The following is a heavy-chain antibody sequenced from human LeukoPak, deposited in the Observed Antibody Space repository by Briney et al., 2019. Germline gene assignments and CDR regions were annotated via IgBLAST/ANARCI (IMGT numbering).Heavy chain of an antibody. CDR1: GYTFTSYW. CDR3: ARHEDYMIDY. CDR2: IYPGDSDT. D-gene: IGHD4-11*01. V-gene: IGHV5-51*01. Sequence: GESLKISCKGSGYTFTSYWICWVRQMPGKGLEWMGIIYPGDSDTRYSPSFQGQVTISADKSISTAYLQWSSLKASDTAIYYCARHEDYMIDYWGQGTLVTVSS. J-gene: IGHJ4*02.